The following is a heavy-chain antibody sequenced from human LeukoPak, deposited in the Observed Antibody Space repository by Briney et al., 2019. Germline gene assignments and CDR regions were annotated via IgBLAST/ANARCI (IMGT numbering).Heavy chain of an antibody. CDR3: ARQNYGAGPDH. J-gene: IGHJ4*02. CDR2: INSDGGST. V-gene: IGHV3-74*01. Sequence: GGSLRLSCAASGFTFSNNWMHWVRHAPGKGLVWVSRINSDGGSTNYADSVKGRFTISRDNAKNTLYLQMNSLRAEDTALYYCARQNYGAGPDHWGQGTLVTVSS. CDR1: GFTFSNNW. D-gene: IGHD3-10*01.